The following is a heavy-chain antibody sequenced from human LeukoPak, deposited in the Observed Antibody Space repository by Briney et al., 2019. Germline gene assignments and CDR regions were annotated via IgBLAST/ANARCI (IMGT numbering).Heavy chain of an antibody. Sequence: ASVKVSCKASGFTFTSSAMQWVRQARGQRLEWIGWIVVGSGNTNYAQKFQERVTITRDMSTSTAYMELSSLRSEDTAVYYCATSIGSYSPFDYWGQGTLVTVSS. CDR3: ATSIGSYSPFDY. CDR1: GFTFTSSA. V-gene: IGHV1-58*02. J-gene: IGHJ4*02. D-gene: IGHD1-26*01. CDR2: IVVGSGNT.